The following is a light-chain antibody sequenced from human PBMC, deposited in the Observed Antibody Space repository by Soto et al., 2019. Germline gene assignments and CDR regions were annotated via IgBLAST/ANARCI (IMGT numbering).Light chain of an antibody. CDR1: QSVRYNY. Sequence: EILLTQSPGTLSLSPGETATLSCRASQSVRYNYLAWYQQRPGQPPRLLIHAAASRASGIPDRFSGSVSGTDFTLTIRRLEPEDFAAYYCQKYNSAPFTFGPGTKVDIK. V-gene: IGKV3-20*01. J-gene: IGKJ3*01. CDR2: AAA. CDR3: QKYNSAPFT.